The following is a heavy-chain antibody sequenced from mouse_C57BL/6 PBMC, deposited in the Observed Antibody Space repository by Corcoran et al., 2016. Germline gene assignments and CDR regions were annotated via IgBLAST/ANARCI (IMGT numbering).Heavy chain of an antibody. Sequence: EVQLQQSGPELVKPGASVKISCKASGYTFTDYYMNWVKQSHGKSLEWIGDINPNNGGTSYKQKFKGKDTLTVDKSSSTAYMELRSLTSEDSAVYYCARNGGSSYGYFDYWGQGTTLTVSS. J-gene: IGHJ2*01. CDR1: GYTFTDYY. V-gene: IGHV1-26*01. D-gene: IGHD1-1*01. CDR2: INPNNGGT. CDR3: ARNGGSSYGYFDY.